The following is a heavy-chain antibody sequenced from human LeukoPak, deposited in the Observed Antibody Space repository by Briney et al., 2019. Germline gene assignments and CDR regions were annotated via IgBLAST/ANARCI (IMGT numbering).Heavy chain of an antibody. D-gene: IGHD3-22*01. CDR2: IASDGSST. J-gene: IGHJ5*02. CDR1: GFTFSDYW. CDR3: AREVNGQSWFDP. Sequence: PGGSLRLSCAASGFTFSDYWMHWVRQAPGKGLVWVSRIASDGSSTSYADSVKGRFIISRDNSKNTVYLQMNSLRVEDTAVYYCAREVNGQSWFDPWGQGTLVTVSS. V-gene: IGHV3-74*01.